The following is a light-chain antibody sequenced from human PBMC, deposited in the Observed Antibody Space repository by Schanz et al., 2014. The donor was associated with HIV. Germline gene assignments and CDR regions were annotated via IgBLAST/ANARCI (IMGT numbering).Light chain of an antibody. CDR1: SSDVGGYYY. CDR2: EVS. J-gene: IGLJ1*01. Sequence: QSALTQPPSASGSPGQSVNISCTGTSSDVGGYYYVSWYQQHPGKAPKLMIYEVSKRPSGVPDRFSGSKSGNMAYLTISALQAEDEADYYCASYTTSHTFVFGTGTKLTVL. V-gene: IGLV2-8*01. CDR3: ASYTTSHTFV.